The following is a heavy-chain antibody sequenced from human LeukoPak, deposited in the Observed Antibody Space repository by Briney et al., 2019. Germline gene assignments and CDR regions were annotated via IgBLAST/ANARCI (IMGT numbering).Heavy chain of an antibody. CDR1: GFTFSSYS. CDR2: INHSGST. J-gene: IGHJ4*02. Sequence: PGGSLRLSCAASGFTFSSYSMNWVRQPPGKGLEWIGEINHSGSTNYNPSLKSRVTISVDTSKNQFSLKLSSVTAADTAVYYCARGRRIAVAGTSFDYWGQGTLVTASS. V-gene: IGHV4-34*01. D-gene: IGHD6-19*01. CDR3: ARGRRIAVAGTSFDY.